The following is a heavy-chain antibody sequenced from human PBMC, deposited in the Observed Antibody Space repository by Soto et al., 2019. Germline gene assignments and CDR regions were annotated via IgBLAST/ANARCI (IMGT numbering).Heavy chain of an antibody. Sequence: ASVKVSCKASGYTFTSYDINWVRQATGQGLEWKGWMNPNSGNTGYAQKFQGRVTMTRNTSISTSYMELSSLRSEDTAVYYCARCVLNFWSGYTTNYYYYYMDVWGKGTTVTVSS. CDR2: MNPNSGNT. J-gene: IGHJ6*03. V-gene: IGHV1-8*01. CDR3: ARCVLNFWSGYTTNYYYYYMDV. CDR1: GYTFTSYD. D-gene: IGHD3-3*01.